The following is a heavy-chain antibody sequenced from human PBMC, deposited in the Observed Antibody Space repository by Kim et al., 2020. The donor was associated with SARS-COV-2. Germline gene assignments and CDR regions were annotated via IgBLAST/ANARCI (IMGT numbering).Heavy chain of an antibody. CDR3: AKDVSFKEWVLLGGVGYGMDV. Sequence: GGSLRLSCAASGFTFSSYAMSWVRQAPGKGLEWVSVIYSGGSSTYYADSVKGRFTISRDNSKNTLYLQMNSLRAEDTAVYYCAKDVSFKEWVLLGGVGYGMDVWGEGPTVTVSS. V-gene: IGHV3-23*03. J-gene: IGHJ6*04. CDR1: GFTFSSYA. CDR2: IYSGGSST. D-gene: IGHD3-3*01.